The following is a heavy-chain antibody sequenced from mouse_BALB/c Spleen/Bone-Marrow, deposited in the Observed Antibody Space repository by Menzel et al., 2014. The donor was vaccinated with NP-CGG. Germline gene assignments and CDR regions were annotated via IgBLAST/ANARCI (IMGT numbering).Heavy chain of an antibody. CDR1: GYTFTDYV. CDR3: ATGTDY. Sequence: VQLQQSGPELVKPGASVKMSCKASGYTFTDYVISWVKQRTGQGLEWIGEIYPGSGSTYYNEKFKGKATLTADKSSNTAYMQLSSLTSEDSAVYFCATGTDYWGQGTPLTVSS. V-gene: IGHV1-77*01. CDR2: IYPGSGST. J-gene: IGHJ2*01. D-gene: IGHD4-1*01.